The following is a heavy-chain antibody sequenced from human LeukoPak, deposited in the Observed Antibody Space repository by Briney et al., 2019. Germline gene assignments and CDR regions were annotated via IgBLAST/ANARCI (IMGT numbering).Heavy chain of an antibody. Sequence: GGSLRLSCVASGFTFTSYWMTWVRQAPGKGLEGVANIKHDGSEKYYVDSVKGRFTVSRDNAQSSVSLQMNSLRADDAAVYYCARDRGILGALDYWGQGTLVTVSS. D-gene: IGHD1-26*01. CDR3: ARDRGILGALDY. CDR2: IKHDGSEK. J-gene: IGHJ4*02. V-gene: IGHV3-7*05. CDR1: GFTFTSYW.